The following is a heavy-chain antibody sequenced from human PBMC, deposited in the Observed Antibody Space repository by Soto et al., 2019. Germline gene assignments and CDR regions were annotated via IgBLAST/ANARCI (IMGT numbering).Heavy chain of an antibody. CDR1: GYSFTSYW. CDR2: IDPTDSYA. J-gene: IGHJ4*02. V-gene: IGHV5-10-1*01. Sequence: GESLKISCRVSGYSFTSYWISWVRQMPGKGLEWMGRIDPTDSYANYSPSFQGHVTFSVDRSINTAYLQWSSLKAPDTAVYYCARLQSRHGTNGQLDYWGQGTLVTVSP. D-gene: IGHD1-26*01. CDR3: ARLQSRHGTNGQLDY.